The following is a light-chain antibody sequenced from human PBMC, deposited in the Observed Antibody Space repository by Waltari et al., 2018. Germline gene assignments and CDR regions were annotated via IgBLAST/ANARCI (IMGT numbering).Light chain of an antibody. J-gene: IGLJ3*02. V-gene: IGLV10-54*01. CDR1: SNNVGYQR. Sequence: QAGLTQPPSMSKDLSQTATLTCTGNSNNVGYQRAAWLQQHQGNPPKLRSYRKNDRPSGISERFSASRSGNTASLTITGLQPEDEADYYCSAWDSSLSAWVFGGGTKLTVL. CDR3: SAWDSSLSAWV. CDR2: RKN.